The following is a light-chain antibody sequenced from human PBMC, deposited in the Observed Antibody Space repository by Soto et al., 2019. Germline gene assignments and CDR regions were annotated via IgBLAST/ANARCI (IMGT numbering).Light chain of an antibody. V-gene: IGKV1-33*01. J-gene: IGKJ4*01. CDR3: QQYNSMLS. CDR1: HDVSRN. Sequence: DIQMTQSPSSLSASEGDRFTITCQSSHDVSRNLNWFQQKPGEAPQILIYDASNLERGAPSRFSGSGSGTDFTLTISSLQPEDVATYYCQQYNSMLSFGGGTEVEIK. CDR2: DAS.